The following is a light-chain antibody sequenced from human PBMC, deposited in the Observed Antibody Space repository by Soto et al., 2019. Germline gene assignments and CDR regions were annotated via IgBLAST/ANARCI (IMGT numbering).Light chain of an antibody. CDR1: SSDVGGYKF. Sequence: SALTQPPSASGSPGQSVTISCTGTSSDVGGYKFVSWYQQHPGKAPKLIIYEVSQRPSGVPDRFSASKSGDTASLTVSGLRAEDEADYYCSSYAGSNMGVFGSGTKVTV. CDR2: EVS. J-gene: IGLJ1*01. CDR3: SSYAGSNMGV. V-gene: IGLV2-8*01.